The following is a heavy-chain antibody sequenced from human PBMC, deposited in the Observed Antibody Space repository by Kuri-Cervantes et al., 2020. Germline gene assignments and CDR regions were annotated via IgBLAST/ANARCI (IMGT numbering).Heavy chain of an antibody. CDR1: GFTFSSYG. V-gene: IGHV3-30*03. CDR3: ARVIVDTAMIITPDAFDI. CDR2: ISYDGSDN. D-gene: IGHD5-18*01. Sequence: SLRLSCVASGFTFSSYGMHWVRQAPGKGLEWVVVISYDGSDNYYADSVKGRFTISRDNSKNTLYLQMNSLRAEDTAVYYCARVIVDTAMIITPDAFDIWGQGTMVTVSS. J-gene: IGHJ3*02.